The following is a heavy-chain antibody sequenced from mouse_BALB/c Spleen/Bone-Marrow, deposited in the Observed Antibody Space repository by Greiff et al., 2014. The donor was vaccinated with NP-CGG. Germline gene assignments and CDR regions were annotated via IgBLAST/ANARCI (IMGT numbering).Heavy chain of an antibody. CDR3: SENYGRYFDV. D-gene: IGHD1-1*01. CDR2: IDPENGDT. CDR1: GFNIKDYY. J-gene: IGHJ1*01. Sequence: EVQLQQSGAELVRSGASVKLSCTASGFNIKDYYIHWVKQRPEQGLEWIGWIDPENGDTEYAPKFQGKATLTADTSSNTAYLQLSSLTSEDTAVYYCSENYGRYFDVWGAGTTVTVSS. V-gene: IGHV14-4*02.